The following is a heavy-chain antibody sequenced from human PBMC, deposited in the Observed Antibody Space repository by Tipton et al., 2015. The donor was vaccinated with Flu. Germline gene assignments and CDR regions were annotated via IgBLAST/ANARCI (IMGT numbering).Heavy chain of an antibody. CDR1: GGSISSYY. CDR3: AREGAN. CDR2: IYYSGST. Sequence: LRLSCTVSGGSISSYYWSWIRQPPGKGLEWIGYIYYSGSTNYSPSLKSRVTISVDTSKNQFSLKLSSVTAADTAVYYCAREGANWGQGTLVTVSS. J-gene: IGHJ4*02. D-gene: IGHD3-16*01. V-gene: IGHV4-59*01.